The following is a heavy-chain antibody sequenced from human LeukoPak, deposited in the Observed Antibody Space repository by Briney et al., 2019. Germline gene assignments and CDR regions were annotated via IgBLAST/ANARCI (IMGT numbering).Heavy chain of an antibody. CDR3: ARGGYGAHIG. J-gene: IGHJ4*02. CDR1: GFTFSSFL. D-gene: IGHD5-18*01. V-gene: IGHV3-74*01. Sequence: GGSLRLACAASGFTFSSFLMQWVRQPPGKVLGLVSGINSDSSTKGHADYVKGRITIYRDNAKSKVHLKMNSLRDEDTAVYYCARGGYGAHIGWGQGTLVTVSS. CDR2: INSDSSTK.